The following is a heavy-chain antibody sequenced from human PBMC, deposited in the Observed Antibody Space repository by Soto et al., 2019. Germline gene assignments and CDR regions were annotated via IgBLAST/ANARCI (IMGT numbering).Heavy chain of an antibody. CDR1: GGSISSGGYY. Sequence: SETLSLTCTVSGGSISSGGYYWSWIRQHPGKGLEWIGYIYYSGSTYYNPPLKSRVTISVDTSKNQFSLKLSSVTAADTAVYYCARVFWYSGSPQPQTYGMDVWGQGTTVTVSS. D-gene: IGHD1-26*01. CDR3: ARVFWYSGSPQPQTYGMDV. J-gene: IGHJ6*02. CDR2: IYYSGST. V-gene: IGHV4-31*03.